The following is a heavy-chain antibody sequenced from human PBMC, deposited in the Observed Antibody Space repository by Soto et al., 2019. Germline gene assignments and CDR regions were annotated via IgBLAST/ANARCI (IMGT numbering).Heavy chain of an antibody. V-gene: IGHV3-11*06. D-gene: IGHD5-18*01. CDR2: ISSRSSYT. Sequence: GGSLRLSCAASGFTFSDYYMSWIRQAPGKGLEWVSHISSRSSYTNYADSVKGRFTVSRDNAKNTLYLQMNRLRADDTAVYYCARDHSLGGYSYGKFDCWGHGTLVTVSS. J-gene: IGHJ4*01. CDR1: GFTFSDYY. CDR3: ARDHSLGGYSYGKFDC.